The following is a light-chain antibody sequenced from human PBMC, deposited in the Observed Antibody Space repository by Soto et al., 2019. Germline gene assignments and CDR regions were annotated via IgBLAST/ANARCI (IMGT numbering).Light chain of an antibody. V-gene: IGKV1-5*03. CDR3: QQYNSNPWT. J-gene: IGKJ1*01. CDR2: KAS. Sequence: DIQMTQSPSTLSASVGDRVTITCRASRSISSWLAWYQQKPGKAPKLLIYKASSLEIGVPSRFSGSGSGTEFTLTISSLQPDDFASYYCQQYNSNPWTFGQGTKVEIK. CDR1: RSISSW.